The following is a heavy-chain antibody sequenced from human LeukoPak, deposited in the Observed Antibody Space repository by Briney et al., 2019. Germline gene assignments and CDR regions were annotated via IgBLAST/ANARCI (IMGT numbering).Heavy chain of an antibody. D-gene: IGHD3-10*01. CDR3: ARQTILGVRGVINHYFDY. CDR2: IYHSGST. Sequence: SETLSLACAVSGYSISSGYYWGWIRQPPGKGLEWIGSIYHSGSTYYNPSLKSRVTISVDTSKNQFSLKLSSVTAADTAVYYCARQTILGVRGVINHYFDYWGQGTLVTVSS. V-gene: IGHV4-38-2*01. CDR1: GYSISSGYY. J-gene: IGHJ4*02.